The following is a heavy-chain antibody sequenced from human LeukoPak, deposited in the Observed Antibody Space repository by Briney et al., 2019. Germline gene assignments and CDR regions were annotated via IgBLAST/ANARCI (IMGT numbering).Heavy chain of an antibody. CDR2: IFPSGGEI. CDR1: GFTFSTFA. Sequence: GGSLRLSCAASGFTFSTFAMIWVRQPPGKGLEWVSSIFPSGGEIHYADSVRGRFTISRDNSKSTLSLQMNSLRAEDTAVYYCAKRAGDCSSTSCPTDFDYWGQGTLVTVSS. J-gene: IGHJ4*02. V-gene: IGHV3-23*01. CDR3: AKRAGDCSSTSCPTDFDY. D-gene: IGHD2-2*01.